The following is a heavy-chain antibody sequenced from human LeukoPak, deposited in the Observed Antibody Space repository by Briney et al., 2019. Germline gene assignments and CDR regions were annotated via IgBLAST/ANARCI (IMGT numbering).Heavy chain of an antibody. V-gene: IGHV4-39*07. Sequence: SETLSLTCTVSGGSISSSSYYWGWIRQPPGKGLEWIGSIYYSGSTYYNPSLKSRVTISVDTSKSQFSLKLSSVTAADTAVYYCARGVIAVADYWGQGTLVTVSS. CDR1: GGSISSSSYY. CDR3: ARGVIAVADY. J-gene: IGHJ4*02. D-gene: IGHD6-19*01. CDR2: IYYSGST.